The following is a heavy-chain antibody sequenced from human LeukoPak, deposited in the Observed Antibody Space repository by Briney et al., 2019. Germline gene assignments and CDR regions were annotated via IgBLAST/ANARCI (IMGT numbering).Heavy chain of an antibody. Sequence: GGSLRLSCAASGFTFSNAWMSWVRQAPGKGLEWVSTTGGSGGSTYYADSVKGRFTISRDNSKSTLYLQMNSLRDEDTAVYYCAKGGSSWSRFDNWGQGTLVTVSS. J-gene: IGHJ4*02. CDR2: TGGSGGST. V-gene: IGHV3-23*01. D-gene: IGHD6-13*01. CDR1: GFTFSNAW. CDR3: AKGGSSWSRFDN.